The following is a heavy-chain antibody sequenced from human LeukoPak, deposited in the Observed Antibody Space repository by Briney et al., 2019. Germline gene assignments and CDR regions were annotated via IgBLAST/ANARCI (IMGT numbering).Heavy chain of an antibody. V-gene: IGHV3-23*01. CDR1: GFTFSTFA. J-gene: IGHJ4*02. CDR3: AKIRAVDSSGYYKYYFDY. Sequence: PGGSLRLSXAASGFTFSTFAMIWVRQAPGKGLEWVSAISGSGRDTYYADSVKGRFTISRDNTKNTLYLQMNSLRAEDTAVYYCAKIRAVDSSGYYKYYFDYWGQGTLVTVSS. CDR2: ISGSGRDT. D-gene: IGHD3-22*01.